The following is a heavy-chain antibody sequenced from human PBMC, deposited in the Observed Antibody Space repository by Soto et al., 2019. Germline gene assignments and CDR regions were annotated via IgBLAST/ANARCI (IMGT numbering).Heavy chain of an antibody. D-gene: IGHD3-10*01. J-gene: IGHJ6*02. Sequence: EVQLVESGGGLVKPGGSLRLSCAASGFTFTRYSMNWVRQAPGKGLEWVSRMNEDGGTTDYADSVKGRFTISRDNAKNTLYLQMNSLRVEDTAVYYCASDLSGRADVWGQGTTVTVSS. V-gene: IGHV3-74*02. CDR1: GFTFTRYS. CDR3: ASDLSGRADV. CDR2: MNEDGGTT.